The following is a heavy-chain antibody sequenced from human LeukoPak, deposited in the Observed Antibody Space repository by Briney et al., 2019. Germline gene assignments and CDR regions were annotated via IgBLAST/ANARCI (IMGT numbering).Heavy chain of an antibody. Sequence: SETLSLTCTVSGGSISSYYWSWIRQPAGKGLEWIGRIYTSGSTNYNPSLKSRVTMSVDTSKNQFSLKLSSVTAADTAVYYCARAYYDSWSGYYVYFDYWGQGTLVTVSS. D-gene: IGHD3-3*01. CDR1: GGSISSYY. J-gene: IGHJ4*02. CDR3: ARAYYDSWSGYYVYFDY. V-gene: IGHV4-4*07. CDR2: IYTSGST.